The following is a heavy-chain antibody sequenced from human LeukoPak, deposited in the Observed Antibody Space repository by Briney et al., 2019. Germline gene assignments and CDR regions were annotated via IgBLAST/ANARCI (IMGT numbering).Heavy chain of an antibody. CDR1: GFIFSSYA. V-gene: IGHV3-23*01. J-gene: IGHJ4*02. CDR3: AKDRGCSWYGTSDY. D-gene: IGHD6-13*01. Sequence: GGSLRLSCAASGFIFSSYAMSWVRQTPGKGLEWVSRISESGGSTYYADSVKGRFTISRDNSKNTLYLQMNSLRAEDTAVYYCAKDRGCSWYGTSDYWGQGTLVTASS. CDR2: ISESGGST.